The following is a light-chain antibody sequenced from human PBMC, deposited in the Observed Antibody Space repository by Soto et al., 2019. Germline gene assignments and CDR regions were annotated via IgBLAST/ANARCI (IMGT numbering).Light chain of an antibody. V-gene: IGLV1-40*01. Sequence: QSVLTQSPSVSGAPGQRVTISCTGSSSNLGAGHDVQWYQHLPGTAPKLLIYANNNRPSGVPDRFSGSKSGTSSSLAITGLQAEDEADYYCQSYDSSLHVVFGGGTKVTVL. CDR1: SSNLGAGHD. CDR3: QSYDSSLHVV. J-gene: IGLJ2*01. CDR2: ANN.